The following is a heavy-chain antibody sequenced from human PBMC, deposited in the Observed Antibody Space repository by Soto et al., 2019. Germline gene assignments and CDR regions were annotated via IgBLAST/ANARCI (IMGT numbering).Heavy chain of an antibody. Sequence: PGGSLRLSCAASGFTFSSYGMHWVRQAPGKGLEWVAVIWYDGSNKYYADSVKGRFTISRDNSKNTLYLQMNSLRAEDTAVYYCARGAHCSSTSCYEFSYNWFDPWGQGTLVTVSS. V-gene: IGHV3-33*01. J-gene: IGHJ5*02. CDR1: GFTFSSYG. CDR3: ARGAHCSSTSCYEFSYNWFDP. CDR2: IWYDGSNK. D-gene: IGHD2-2*01.